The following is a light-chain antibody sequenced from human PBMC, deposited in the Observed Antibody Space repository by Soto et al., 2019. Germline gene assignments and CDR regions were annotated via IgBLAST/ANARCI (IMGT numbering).Light chain of an antibody. CDR3: QQRDLLLIT. CDR2: GAS. V-gene: IGKV3D-7*01. CDR1: QSVSSRS. Sequence: MIMNHSPGTXSLTKKESATLSCWASQSVSSRSLAWYQQKPGQAXRXXXYGASNRATGIPARFSGSGSGTDFTLTISILQSEEFAVYYCQQRDLLLITFGQVTILEI. J-gene: IGKJ5*01.